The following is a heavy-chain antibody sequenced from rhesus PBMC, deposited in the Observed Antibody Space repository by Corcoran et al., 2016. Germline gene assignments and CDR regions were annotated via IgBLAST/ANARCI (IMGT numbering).Heavy chain of an antibody. CDR3: ARDPSTWYYYDSGYYKRDAGF. V-gene: IGHV4-122*02. J-gene: IGHJ3*01. CDR1: GGSISSSYYY. CDR2: ISYSGST. Sequence: QVQLQESGPGLVKPSETLSLTCAVSGGSISSSYYYWSWIRQAPGKGLEGIGSISYSGSTSSNPSLKSRVTISSDTSKNQFSLKLSSVTAADTAVYYCARDPSTWYYYDSGYYKRDAGFWGQGLRVTVSS. D-gene: IGHD3-28*01.